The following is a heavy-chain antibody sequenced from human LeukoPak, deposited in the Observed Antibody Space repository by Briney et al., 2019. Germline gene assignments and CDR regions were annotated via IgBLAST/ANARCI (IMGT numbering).Heavy chain of an antibody. CDR1: GFTFSSYS. J-gene: IGHJ4*02. D-gene: IGHD6-6*01. Sequence: GGSLRLSCAASGFTFSSYSMNWVRQAPGKGLEWVSSISSSSYIYYADSVKGRFTISRDNAKNSLYLQMNSLRAEDTAVYYCARDPVIAALDYWGQGTLVTVSS. V-gene: IGHV3-21*01. CDR3: ARDPVIAALDY. CDR2: ISSSSYI.